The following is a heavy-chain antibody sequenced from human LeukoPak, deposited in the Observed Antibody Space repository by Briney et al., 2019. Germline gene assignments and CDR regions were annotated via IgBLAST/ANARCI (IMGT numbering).Heavy chain of an antibody. Sequence: SETLSLTCTVSGGSISSSSYYWGWIRQPPGKGLEWIGSIYYSGSTYYNPSLKSRVTISVDTSKNQFSLKLSAVTAADTAVYYCARGRFGDRILFPWGQGTLVTVSS. J-gene: IGHJ4*02. CDR3: ARGRFGDRILFP. CDR2: IYYSGST. D-gene: IGHD2-15*01. V-gene: IGHV4-39*01. CDR1: GGSISSSSYY.